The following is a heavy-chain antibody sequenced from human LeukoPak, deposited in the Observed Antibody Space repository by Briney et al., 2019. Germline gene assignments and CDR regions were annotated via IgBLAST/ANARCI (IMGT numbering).Heavy chain of an antibody. Sequence: PGGSLRLSCAASGFTFSSYGMHWVRQAPGKGLEWVAVISYDGSNKYYADSVKGRFTISRDNSKNTLYLQMNSLRAEDTAVYYCAKAPVTSCRGAFCYPFDYWSQGTLVTVSS. CDR2: ISYDGSNK. D-gene: IGHD2-15*01. CDR1: GFTFSSYG. J-gene: IGHJ4*02. CDR3: AKAPVTSCRGAFCYPFDY. V-gene: IGHV3-30*18.